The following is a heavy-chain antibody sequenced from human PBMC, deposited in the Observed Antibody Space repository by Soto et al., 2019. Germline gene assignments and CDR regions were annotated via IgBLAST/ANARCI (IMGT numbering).Heavy chain of an antibody. CDR1: GGSISSNY. CDR3: ARYRREAVAGYTLDN. J-gene: IGHJ4*02. V-gene: IGHV4-59*01. CDR2: VYNSGST. D-gene: IGHD6-13*01. Sequence: SETLSLTCTVSGGSISSNYWTWIRQPPGKGLEWIGYVYNSGSTNYNPSLKSRVTFSEDTSKSQFSLKVNSMTAADTAVYYCARYRREAVAGYTLDNWGQGILVTVSS.